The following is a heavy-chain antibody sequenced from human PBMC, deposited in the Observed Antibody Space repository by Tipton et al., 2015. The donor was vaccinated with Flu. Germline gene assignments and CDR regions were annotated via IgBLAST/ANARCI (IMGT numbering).Heavy chain of an antibody. Sequence: TLSLTCAVYGGSFSGYYWSWIRQPSGKGLEWIGEINHSGSTNYNPSLKSRVTISVDTSKNQFSLKLSSKTAADAAVYYCAGDGCSSTSCYDYWGQGTLDTVSS. CDR3: AGDGCSSTSCYDY. CDR2: INHSGST. J-gene: IGHJ4*02. D-gene: IGHD2-2*01. CDR1: GGSFSGYY. V-gene: IGHV4-34*01.